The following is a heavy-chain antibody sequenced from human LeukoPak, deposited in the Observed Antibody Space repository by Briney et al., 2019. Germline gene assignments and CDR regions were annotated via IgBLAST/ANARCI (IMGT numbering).Heavy chain of an antibody. J-gene: IGHJ6*02. CDR3: ARERVVPAAIHYYDMDV. CDR1: GYTFTGYY. CDR2: INPNSGGT. Sequence: GASVKVSCKASGYTFTGYYLHWVRQAPGQGLEWMGRINPNSGGTNYAQKFQGRVTVTRDTSISTAYMELNRLRSDDAAVYYCARERVVPAAIHYYDMDVWGQGTTVTVSS. V-gene: IGHV1-2*06. D-gene: IGHD2-2*02.